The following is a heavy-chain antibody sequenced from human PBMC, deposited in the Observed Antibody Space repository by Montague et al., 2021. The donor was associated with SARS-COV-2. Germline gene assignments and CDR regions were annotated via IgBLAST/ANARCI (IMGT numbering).Heavy chain of an antibody. J-gene: IGHJ4*02. Sequence: LVKPTQTLTLTCTFSGFSLSTSGMCVSWIRQPPGKGLEWIGYIYYSGSTNYNPSLKSRVTISVDTSKNQFSLKLSSVTAADTAVYYCARVFPRWLQFDPYFDYGGQGTLVTVSS. CDR2: IYYSGST. D-gene: IGHD5-24*01. CDR1: GFSLSTSGMC. V-gene: IGHV4-61*08. CDR3: ARVFPRWLQFDPYFDY.